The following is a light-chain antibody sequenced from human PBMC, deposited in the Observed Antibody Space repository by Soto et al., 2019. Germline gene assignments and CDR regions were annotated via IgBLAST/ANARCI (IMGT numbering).Light chain of an antibody. CDR2: KAS. Sequence: TQMTKSPSTLSVTKRDRVTITCRASQTISSWLAWYQQKPGKAPKLLIYKASTLKSGVPSRFSGSGSGTEFTLTISSLQPDDFATYYCPHYNSYSEAFGQGGKV. CDR1: QTISSW. J-gene: IGKJ1*01. V-gene: IGKV1-5*03. CDR3: PHYNSYSEA.